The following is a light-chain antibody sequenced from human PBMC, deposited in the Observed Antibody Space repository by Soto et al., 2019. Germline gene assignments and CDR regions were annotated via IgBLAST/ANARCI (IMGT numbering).Light chain of an antibody. CDR2: RAS. J-gene: IGKJ2*01. CDR1: RAISDW. V-gene: IGKV1-5*03. Sequence: DIQMTQSPSTLSASLGDRVTITCWASRAISDWLAWYQQRPGKAPKLLIYRASRLESGVPSRFSGSGSGTEFTLTISGLQPDDFATYYCQQYNTFSFTFGQGTKLEI. CDR3: QQYNTFSFT.